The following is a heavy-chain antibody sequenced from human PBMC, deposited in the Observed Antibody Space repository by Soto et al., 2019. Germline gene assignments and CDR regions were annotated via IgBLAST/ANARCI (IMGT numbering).Heavy chain of an antibody. CDR2: ISDGGST. J-gene: IGHJ6*02. CDR1: GGSIYTYY. V-gene: IGHV4-59*12. Sequence: PSETLSLTCNVSGGSIYTYYWSWLRQSPGKGLEWIGYISDGGSTNYNPSLKSRVTISVDTSKNQFSLKLSSVTAADTAVYYCARDHGYSSGWYPDSYYYGMDVWGQGTTVTVSS. CDR3: ARDHGYSSGWYPDSYYYGMDV. D-gene: IGHD6-19*01.